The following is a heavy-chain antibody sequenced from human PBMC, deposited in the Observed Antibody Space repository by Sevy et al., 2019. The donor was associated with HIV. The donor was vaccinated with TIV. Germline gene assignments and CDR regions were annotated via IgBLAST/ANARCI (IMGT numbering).Heavy chain of an antibody. Sequence: GGSLRLSCAASGFTFNTYAMHWVRQAPGKGLEWVAVISYDGSNTYYADSVKGRFTISRDSSKNTLYLQMNSLRAEDTAVYFCARDGGYDSRGYDLSNSWGQGTLVTVSS. V-gene: IGHV3-30-3*01. CDR1: GFTFNTYA. CDR2: ISYDGSNT. J-gene: IGHJ5*02. D-gene: IGHD3-22*01. CDR3: ARDGGYDSRGYDLSNS.